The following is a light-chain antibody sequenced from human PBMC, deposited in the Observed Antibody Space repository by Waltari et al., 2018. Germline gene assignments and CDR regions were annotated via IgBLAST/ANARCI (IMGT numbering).Light chain of an antibody. CDR1: QSVSSN. J-gene: IGKJ2*01. CDR2: DVS. V-gene: IGKV3-15*01. Sequence: EIIMTQSPATLSLLPGERATLSCRASQSVSSNLAWYQQKPGQAPRLLMYDVSIRGTGVPARFSGSESGTEFTLTISSLQSEDFAVYYCQHYDNWPPYTFGQGTKLEIK. CDR3: QHYDNWPPYT.